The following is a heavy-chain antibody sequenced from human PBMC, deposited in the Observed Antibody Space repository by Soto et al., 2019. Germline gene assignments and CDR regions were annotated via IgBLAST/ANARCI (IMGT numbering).Heavy chain of an antibody. CDR1: GFTFSSYS. CDR2: ISSTSNTI. V-gene: IGHV3-48*01. J-gene: IGHJ4*02. D-gene: IGHD2-15*01. Sequence: EVQLVESGGGLVQPGGSLRLSCAASGFTFSSYSMSWVRQAPGKGLEWVSYISSTSNTIYYADSVKGRFTIARDNAKTSPYLHVNSQSAEGTAGYYCARARGCSGGICYRALGYWGQGTLVTVSS. CDR3: ARARGCSGGICYRALGY.